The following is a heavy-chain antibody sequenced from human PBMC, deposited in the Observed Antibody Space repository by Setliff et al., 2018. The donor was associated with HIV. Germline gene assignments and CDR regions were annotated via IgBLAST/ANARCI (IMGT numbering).Heavy chain of an antibody. CDR1: GYSISSGYY. Sequence: SETLSLTCAVSGYSISSGYYWGWIRQPPGRGLEWIGNIYHSGGTHYNPSLRSRVTISVDTSKNHFSLKLCSVTAADTAVFYCARVPFTTGFDYWGQGILVTVSS. V-gene: IGHV4-38-2*01. CDR2: IYHSGGT. J-gene: IGHJ4*02. D-gene: IGHD3-3*01. CDR3: ARVPFTTGFDY.